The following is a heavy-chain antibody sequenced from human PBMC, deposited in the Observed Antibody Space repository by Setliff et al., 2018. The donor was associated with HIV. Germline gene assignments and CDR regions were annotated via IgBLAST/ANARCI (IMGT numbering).Heavy chain of an antibody. CDR3: ARGGNSRAAWFDS. CDR2: IHYTGSN. J-gene: IGHJ5*01. V-gene: IGHV4-31*02. D-gene: IGHD5-12*01. CDR1: GGSITSGGHY. Sequence: SETLSLTCSVSGGSITSGGHYWSWIRHLPGKGLEWIGYIHYTGSNFYNPSLTDRLTLSVDPSDNQFSLRLTSVTAADTAVYYCARGGNSRAAWFDSWGQGTLVTVSS.